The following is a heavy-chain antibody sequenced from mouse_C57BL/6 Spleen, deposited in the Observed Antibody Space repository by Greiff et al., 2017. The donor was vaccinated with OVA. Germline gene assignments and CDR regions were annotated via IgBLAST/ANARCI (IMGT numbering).Heavy chain of an antibody. Sequence: VQLKQSGAELVKPGASVKLSCTASGFNIKDYYMHWVKQRTEQGLEWIGRSDPEDGETKYAPKFQGKATITADTSANTAYLQLSSLTSEDTAVYYCARSGAQATAWFAYWGQGTLVTVSA. CDR3: ARSGAQATAWFAY. V-gene: IGHV14-2*01. D-gene: IGHD3-2*02. CDR1: GFNIKDYY. CDR2: SDPEDGET. J-gene: IGHJ3*01.